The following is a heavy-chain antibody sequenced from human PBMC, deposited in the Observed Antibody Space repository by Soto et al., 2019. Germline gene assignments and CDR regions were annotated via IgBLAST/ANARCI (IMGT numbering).Heavy chain of an antibody. D-gene: IGHD3-3*01. CDR1: GFIVSDTY. CDR3: ARGSVRFLEWSTAGGYYYYYYMDV. CDR2: ISNRGDT. V-gene: IGHV3-66*01. J-gene: IGHJ6*03. Sequence: GGSLRLSCTASGFIVSDTYVNWVRQAPGKGLEWVSVISNRGDTHYADSVRGRFSLSRDISDNTLHLQMNNLRVEDTAVYYCARGSVRFLEWSTAGGYYYYYYMDVWGKGTTVTVSS.